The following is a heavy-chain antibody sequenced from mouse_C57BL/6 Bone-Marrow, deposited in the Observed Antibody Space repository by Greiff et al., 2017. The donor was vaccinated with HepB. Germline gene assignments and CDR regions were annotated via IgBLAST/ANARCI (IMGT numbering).Heavy chain of an antibody. D-gene: IGHD1-1*01. CDR1: GYTFTSYW. V-gene: IGHV1-64*01. CDR2: IHPNSGST. J-gene: IGHJ1*03. CDR3: ARVITTVVARYFDV. Sequence: QQSGAELVKPGASVKLSCKASGYTFTSYWMHWVKQRPGQGLEWIGMIHPNSGSTNYNEKFKSKATLTVDKSSSTAYMQLSSLTSEDSAVYYCARVITTVVARYFDVWGTGTTVTVSS.